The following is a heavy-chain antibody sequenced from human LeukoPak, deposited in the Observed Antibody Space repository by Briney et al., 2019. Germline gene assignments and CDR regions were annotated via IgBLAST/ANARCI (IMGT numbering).Heavy chain of an antibody. J-gene: IGHJ4*02. V-gene: IGHV3-53*01. CDR3: AREVMGSYYFDY. CDR2: IYSGGST. Sequence: PGGSLRLSCAASGFTFSDYYMSWIRQAPGKGLEWVSVIYSGGSTYYADSVKGRFTISRDNSKNTLYLQMNSLRVEDTAVYYCAREVMGSYYFDYWGQGTLVTVSS. CDR1: GFTFSDYY. D-gene: IGHD1-26*01.